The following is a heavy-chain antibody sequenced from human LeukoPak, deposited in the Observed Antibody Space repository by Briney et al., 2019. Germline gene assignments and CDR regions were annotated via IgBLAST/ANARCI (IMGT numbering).Heavy chain of an antibody. D-gene: IGHD6-13*01. CDR1: GGSFSGYY. J-gene: IGHJ5*02. CDR3: ARGESIAAAGTWANWFDP. V-gene: IGHV4-34*01. CDR2: INHSGST. Sequence: SETLSLTCAVYGGSFSGYYWSWIRQPPGKGLEWIGEINHSGSTNYNPSLKSRVNISVDTSKNQFSLKLSSVTAADTAVYYCARGESIAAAGTWANWFDPWGQGTLVTVSS.